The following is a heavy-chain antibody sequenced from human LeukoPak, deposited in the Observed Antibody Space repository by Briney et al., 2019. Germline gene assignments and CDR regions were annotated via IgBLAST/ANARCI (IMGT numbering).Heavy chain of an antibody. Sequence: GASVKVSCKASGYTFTSYGISWVRQAPGQGLEWMGWISAYNGNTNYAQKLQGRVTMTTDTSTSTAYMELRSLRSDDTAVYYWSHNVLPASYYGMDVWGQGTTVTVSS. CDR3: SHNVLPASYYGMDV. CDR1: GYTFTSYG. J-gene: IGHJ6*02. V-gene: IGHV1-18*01. D-gene: IGHD2/OR15-2a*01. CDR2: ISAYNGNT.